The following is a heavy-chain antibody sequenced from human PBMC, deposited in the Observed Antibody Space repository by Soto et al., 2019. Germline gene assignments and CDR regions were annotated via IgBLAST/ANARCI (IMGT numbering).Heavy chain of an antibody. J-gene: IGHJ4*02. CDR3: AKAFYEELLLGDY. Sequence: QVQLVESGGGVVQPGRSLRLSCAASGFTFSSYGMHWVRQAPGKGLEWVAVISYDGSNKYYADSVKGRFTISRDNSKNTLYLQMNSLRAEDTAGYYCAKAFYEELLLGDYCGQGSLVTVSS. CDR2: ISYDGSNK. D-gene: IGHD3-3*01. CDR1: GFTFSSYG. V-gene: IGHV3-30*18.